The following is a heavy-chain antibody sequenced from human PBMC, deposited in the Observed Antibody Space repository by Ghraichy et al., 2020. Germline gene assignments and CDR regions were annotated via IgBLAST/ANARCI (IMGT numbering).Heavy chain of an antibody. CDR3: ARDLWAFDI. CDR2: IYSGGTT. D-gene: IGHD2-21*01. J-gene: IGHJ3*02. CDR1: GFDVSINR. V-gene: IGHV3-53*01. Sequence: RLSCVGSGFDVSINRMSWVRQAPGKGLEWVSAIYSGGTTDYADSVKGRFTFSRDNSKNTVYLQMNSLRVDDTAVYYCARDLWAFDIWGQGTLVTVSS.